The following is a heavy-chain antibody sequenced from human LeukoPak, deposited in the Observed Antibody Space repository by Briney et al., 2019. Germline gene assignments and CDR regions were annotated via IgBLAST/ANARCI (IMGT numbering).Heavy chain of an antibody. CDR2: ISAYNGNT. CDR3: ARSSSSWSLSYYYYYGMDV. V-gene: IGHV1-18*01. Sequence: ASVKVSCKASGYNFMTYGISWVRQAPGQGLEWMGWISAYNGNTNYAQKLQGRVTMTTDTSTSTAYMELRSLRSDDTAVYYCARSSSSWSLSYYYYYGMDVWGQGTTVTVSS. J-gene: IGHJ6*02. CDR1: GYNFMTYG. D-gene: IGHD6-13*01.